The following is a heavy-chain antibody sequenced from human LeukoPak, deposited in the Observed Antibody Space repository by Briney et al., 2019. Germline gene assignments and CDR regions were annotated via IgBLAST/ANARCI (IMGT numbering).Heavy chain of an antibody. CDR1: GGTFSSYT. CDR2: IIPILGIA. CDR3: ARGGLQYPPDY. J-gene: IGHJ4*02. D-gene: IGHD4-11*01. Sequence: ASVKVSCKASGGTFSSYTISWVRQAPGQGLEWMGRIIPILGIANYAQKFQGRVTITADKSTSTAYMELSSLRSEDTAVYYCARGGLQYPPDYWGQGTLVTVPS. V-gene: IGHV1-69*02.